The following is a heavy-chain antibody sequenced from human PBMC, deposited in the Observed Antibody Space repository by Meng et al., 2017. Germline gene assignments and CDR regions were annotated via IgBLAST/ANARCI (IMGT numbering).Heavy chain of an antibody. CDR3: AREGRVDFDY. V-gene: IGHV7-4-1*02. D-gene: IGHD1-26*01. Sequence: QVQVVQSGLELKKPGASVQVSCKAFGYNFPSYAMNWVRQAPGQGLEWMGWINTNTGNPTYAQGFTGRFVFSLDTSVSTAYLQISSLKAEDTAVYYCAREGRVDFDYWGQGTLVTVSS. CDR2: INTNTGNP. CDR1: GYNFPSYA. J-gene: IGHJ4*02.